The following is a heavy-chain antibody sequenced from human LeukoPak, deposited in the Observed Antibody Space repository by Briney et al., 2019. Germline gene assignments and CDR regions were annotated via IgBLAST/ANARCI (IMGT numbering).Heavy chain of an antibody. D-gene: IGHD3-22*01. CDR2: IIPIFGTA. J-gene: IGHJ6*03. Sequence: SVKVSCKASGGTFSSYAISWVRQAPGQGLEWMGGIIPIFGTANYAQKFQGRVTITTDESTSTAYMELSSLRSEDTAVYYCAREVVVSSTDPSPYYYPGYMDVWGKGTTVTVSS. CDR3: AREVVVSSTDPSPYYYPGYMDV. CDR1: GGTFSSYA. V-gene: IGHV1-69*05.